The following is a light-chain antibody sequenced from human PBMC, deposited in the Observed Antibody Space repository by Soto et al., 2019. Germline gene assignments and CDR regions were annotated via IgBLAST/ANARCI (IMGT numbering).Light chain of an antibody. J-gene: IGLJ1*01. CDR1: SSQNGSNT. Sequence: QSVLTQAPSASWTPRQRVTHSFSGNSSQNGSNTVNWYQQLPGTAPKVLIYSNNQRPSGVPDRFSGSKSGTSASLAISGLQSEDEADYYCAAWDDSLNGSYVFGTGTKVTVL. CDR2: SNN. V-gene: IGLV1-44*01. CDR3: AAWDDSLNGSYV.